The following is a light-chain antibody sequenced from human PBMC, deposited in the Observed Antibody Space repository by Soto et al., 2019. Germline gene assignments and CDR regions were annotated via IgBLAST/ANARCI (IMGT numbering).Light chain of an antibody. J-gene: IGLJ2*01. CDR3: CSYVGTGNVL. Sequence: QSALTQPASVSGSPGQAITISCTGTSSDVGNYDLVSWYQQNPGKAPKLIIYKVNQRPSGVSDRFSGSKSGNTASLTISGLQAEDEADYSCCSYVGTGNVLFGGGTKLTVL. CDR1: SSDVGNYDL. CDR2: KVN. V-gene: IGLV2-23*01.